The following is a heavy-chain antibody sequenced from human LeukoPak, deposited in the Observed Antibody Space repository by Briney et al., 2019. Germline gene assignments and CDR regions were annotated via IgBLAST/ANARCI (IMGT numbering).Heavy chain of an antibody. Sequence: SETLSLTCTVSGGSISSGSYYWGWIRQPPGKGLEWIGNIYYSGSTYYNPSLKSRVSISVDTSKNQFSLKLTSVTAADTAVYYCARHFYDSSGYYTPNFDYWGQGTLVTVSS. CDR1: GGSISSGSYY. J-gene: IGHJ4*02. CDR3: ARHFYDSSGYYTPNFDY. D-gene: IGHD3-22*01. CDR2: IYYSGST. V-gene: IGHV4-39*07.